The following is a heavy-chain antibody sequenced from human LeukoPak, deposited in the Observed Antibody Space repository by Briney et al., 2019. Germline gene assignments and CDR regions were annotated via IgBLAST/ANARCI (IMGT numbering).Heavy chain of an antibody. D-gene: IGHD3-10*01. Sequence: GGSLRLSCAASGFTFSSYGMHWVRQAPGKGLDWVAFIRYDGSNKYYADSVKGRFTISRDNSKNTLSLQMNSLRAEDTAVYYCAKDAGTYASGTYSYFDYWGQGTLVTVSS. CDR3: AKDAGTYASGTYSYFDY. V-gene: IGHV3-30*02. CDR2: IRYDGSNK. J-gene: IGHJ4*02. CDR1: GFTFSSYG.